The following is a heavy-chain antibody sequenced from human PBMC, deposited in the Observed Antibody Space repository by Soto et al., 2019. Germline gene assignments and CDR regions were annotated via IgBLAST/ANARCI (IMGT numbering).Heavy chain of an antibody. CDR2: ISSSGSTI. CDR3: ARDQQLAPPRYYYYYGMDV. CDR1: GFTFSSYE. D-gene: IGHD6-6*01. Sequence: PGGSLRLSCAASGFTFSSYEMNWVRQAPGKGLEWVSYISSSGSTIYYADSVKGRFTISRDNAKNSLYLQMNSLRAEDTAVHYCARDQQLAPPRYYYYYGMDVWGQGTTVTVSS. J-gene: IGHJ6*02. V-gene: IGHV3-48*03.